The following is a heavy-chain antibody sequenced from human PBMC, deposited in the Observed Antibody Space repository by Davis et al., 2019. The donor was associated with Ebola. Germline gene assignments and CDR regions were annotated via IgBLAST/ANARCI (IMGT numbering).Heavy chain of an antibody. J-gene: IGHJ6*02. CDR3: AKDRVLEWLLYDGMDV. CDR2: ISFDGIHE. CDR1: AFTFSHYG. V-gene: IGHV3-30*18. Sequence: GGSLRLSCAASAFTFSHYGMHWVRQAPGKGLERVATISFDGIHEYYADSVKGRFTISRDNSKNTLSLQMNSLRSEDTAVYYCAKDRVLEWLLYDGMDVWGQGTTVTVSS. D-gene: IGHD3-3*01.